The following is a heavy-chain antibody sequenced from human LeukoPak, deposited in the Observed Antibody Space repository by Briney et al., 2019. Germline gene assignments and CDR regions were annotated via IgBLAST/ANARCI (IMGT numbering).Heavy chain of an antibody. V-gene: IGHV3-23*01. Sequence: RGGSLRLSCAASGFTFNNYALSWVRQAPGRGLEWVSIISEGGGSTRYADSVKGRFTISRDNSMSTLYLQMDSLRAEDTAVYYCARDRDVGSGYFDYWGQGTLVTVSS. D-gene: IGHD1-26*01. CDR1: GFTFNNYA. CDR3: ARDRDVGSGYFDY. CDR2: ISEGGGST. J-gene: IGHJ4*02.